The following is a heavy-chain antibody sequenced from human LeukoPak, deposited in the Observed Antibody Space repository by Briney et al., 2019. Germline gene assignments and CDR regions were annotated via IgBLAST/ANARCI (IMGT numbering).Heavy chain of an antibody. CDR3: ASPPDCGGDCFFDY. J-gene: IGHJ4*02. CDR2: IGTAGRSS. Sequence: GGSLRLSCAASGFSFSNSWMHWVRQAPGKGLVWVSRIGTAGRSSGHADSVKGRFTISRDNAKNTLYLQMNSLRAEDTAVYYCASPPDCGGDCFFDYWGQGTLVTVSS. D-gene: IGHD2-21*01. V-gene: IGHV3-74*01. CDR1: GFSFSNSW.